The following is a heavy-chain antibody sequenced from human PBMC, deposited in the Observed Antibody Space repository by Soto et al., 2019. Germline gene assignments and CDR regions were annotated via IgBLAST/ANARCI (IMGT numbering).Heavy chain of an antibody. CDR2: IIPIFGTA. J-gene: IGHJ4*02. CDR3: ARSGIAVAGTDYYFDY. CDR1: GGTFSSYA. D-gene: IGHD6-19*01. V-gene: IGHV1-69*01. Sequence: QVQLVQSGAEVKKPGSSVKVSCKASGGTFSSYAISWVRQAPGQGLEWMGGIIPIFGTANYAQKFQGRVTITADESTSTADMELSSLRSEDTAVYYCARSGIAVAGTDYYFDYWGQGTLVTVSS.